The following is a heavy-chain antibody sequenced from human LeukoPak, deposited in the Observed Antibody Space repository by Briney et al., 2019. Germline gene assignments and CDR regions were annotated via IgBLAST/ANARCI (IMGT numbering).Heavy chain of an antibody. J-gene: IGHJ4*02. D-gene: IGHD2-2*01. Sequence: SETLSLTCTVSGGSISGGLFYWGWIRQSPGKGLEYIASMHYTGSTDYNPSLKSRVIISLDTSKNQFSLSLRFLTAADTAVYYCARLGYCSSASCYVQNWGQGTQVTVSS. CDR3: ARLGYCSSASCYVQN. CDR1: GGSISGGLFY. V-gene: IGHV4-39*07. CDR2: MHYTGST.